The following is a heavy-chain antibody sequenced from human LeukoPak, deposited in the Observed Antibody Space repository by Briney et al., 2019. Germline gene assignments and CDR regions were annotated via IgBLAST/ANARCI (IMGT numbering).Heavy chain of an antibody. V-gene: IGHV3-33*08. CDR2: IWYGGSNK. D-gene: IGHD2-15*01. J-gene: IGHJ4*02. Sequence: GGSLRLSCAASGFTFSNYGMHWVRQAPGKGLEWVAVIWYGGSNKYYADSVKGRFTISRDNSKNTLYLQMNSLRAEDTAVYYCAGSGFDYWGQGTLVTVSS. CDR1: GFTFSNYG. CDR3: AGSGFDY.